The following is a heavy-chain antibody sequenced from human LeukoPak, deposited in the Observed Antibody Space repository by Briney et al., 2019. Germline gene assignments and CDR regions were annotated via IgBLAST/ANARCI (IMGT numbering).Heavy chain of an antibody. CDR3: AKDLMEVLWFGELLYPDY. CDR2: ISGSGGST. D-gene: IGHD3-10*01. CDR1: GFTFSSYS. V-gene: IGHV3-23*01. J-gene: IGHJ4*02. Sequence: GGSLRLSCAASGFTFSSYSMNWVRQAPGKGLEWVSAISGSGGSTYYADSVKGRFTISRDNSKNTLYLQMNSLRAEDTAVYYCAKDLMEVLWFGELLYPDYWGQGTLVTVSS.